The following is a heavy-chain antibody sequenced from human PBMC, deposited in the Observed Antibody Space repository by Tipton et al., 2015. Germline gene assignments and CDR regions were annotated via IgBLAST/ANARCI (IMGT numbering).Heavy chain of an antibody. D-gene: IGHD3-10*01. Sequence: VQLVQSGAEVRKPGESLKISCATSGYTFTNYWIAWVRQMPGKGLDLMGIIYPGDSETRYSPSFQGQVTISADKSISTAYLQWSSLKASDTAMYYCARGFGSAYDFWGQGTLVTVSS. CDR3: ARGFGSAYDF. CDR1: GYTFTNYW. J-gene: IGHJ4*02. V-gene: IGHV5-51*01. CDR2: IYPGDSET.